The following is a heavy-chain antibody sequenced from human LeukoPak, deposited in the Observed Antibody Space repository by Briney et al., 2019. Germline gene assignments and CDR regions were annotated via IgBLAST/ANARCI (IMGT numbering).Heavy chain of an antibody. CDR1: GFTFSSYS. J-gene: IGHJ4*02. Sequence: GGSLRLSCAASGFTFSSYSMNWVRQAPGKGLEWVSYISSSSSTIYYADSVKGRFTISRDNAKNSLYLQTNSLRDEDTAVYYCARDRSRGFDYWGQGTLVTVSS. CDR2: ISSSSSTI. D-gene: IGHD6-13*01. CDR3: ARDRSRGFDY. V-gene: IGHV3-48*02.